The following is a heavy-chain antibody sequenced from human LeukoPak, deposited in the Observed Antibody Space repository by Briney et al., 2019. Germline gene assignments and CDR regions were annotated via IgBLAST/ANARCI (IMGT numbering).Heavy chain of an antibody. CDR3: AKVRSSYSYGMDV. V-gene: IGHV3-21*01. D-gene: IGHD6-13*01. CDR2: ISSISSYI. J-gene: IGHJ6*02. Sequence: GGSLRLSCAASGFTFSSYSMNWVRQAPGKGLEWVSSISSISSYIYYADSVKGRFTVSRDNAKNSLYLQMDSLRAEDTAVYYCAKVRSSYSYGMDVWGQGTTVTVSS. CDR1: GFTFSSYS.